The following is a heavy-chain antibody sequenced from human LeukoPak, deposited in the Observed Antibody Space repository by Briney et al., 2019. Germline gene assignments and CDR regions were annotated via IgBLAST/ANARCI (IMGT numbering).Heavy chain of an antibody. CDR1: GGSISSGGYY. CDR3: ARDFRTGDNVIFDY. Sequence: PSQTLSLTCTVSGGSISSGGYYWCWIRQHPGKGLEWIGYIYYSGSTYYNPSLKSRVTISVDTSKNQFSLKLCSVTAADTAVYYCARDFRTGDNVIFDYWGQGTLVTVSS. J-gene: IGHJ4*02. CDR2: IYYSGST. V-gene: IGHV4-31*03. D-gene: IGHD7-27*01.